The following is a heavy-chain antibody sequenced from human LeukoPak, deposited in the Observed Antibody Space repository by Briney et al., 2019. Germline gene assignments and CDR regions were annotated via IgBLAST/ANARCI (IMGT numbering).Heavy chain of an antibody. CDR2: IYHSGST. CDR1: GYSISSGYY. V-gene: IGHV4-38-2*02. D-gene: IGHD2/OR15-2a*01. J-gene: IGHJ3*02. Sequence: SETLSLTCTVSGYSISSGYYWGWIRQPPGKGLEWIGSIYHSGSTYYNPSLKRRVTISVDTSKTQFSLKLSSVTAADTAVYYCASFSAGGAFDIWGQGTMVTVSS. CDR3: ASFSAGGAFDI.